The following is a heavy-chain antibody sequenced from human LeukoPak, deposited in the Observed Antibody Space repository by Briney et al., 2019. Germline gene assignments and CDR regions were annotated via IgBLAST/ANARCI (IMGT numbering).Heavy chain of an antibody. J-gene: IGHJ6*02. D-gene: IGHD6-13*01. V-gene: IGHV3-7*03. CDR2: IKQDGSEK. CDR1: GFTFSSYW. Sequence: GGSLRLSCAASGFTFSSYWMSWVRQAPGKGLEWVANIKQDGSEKYYVDSVKGRFTISRDNSKNTLYLQMNSLRAEDTAVYYCAKDWGGSSFWPYSGYYYGMDVWGQGTTVTVSS. CDR3: AKDWGGSSFWPYSGYYYGMDV.